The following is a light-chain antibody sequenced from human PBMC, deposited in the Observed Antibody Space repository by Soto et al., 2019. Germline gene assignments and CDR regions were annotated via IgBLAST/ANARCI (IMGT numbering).Light chain of an antibody. Sequence: EIVLTQSPGTLSLSPGEGATLPCRASQSVGSTYLSWYQQKPGQAPRLLIYGASTRATGIPARFSGSGSGTEFTLTISSLQSEDFAVYYCQQYNNWPGTFGQGTKVDIK. CDR3: QQYNNWPGT. V-gene: IGKV3-15*01. CDR1: QSVGST. J-gene: IGKJ1*01. CDR2: GAS.